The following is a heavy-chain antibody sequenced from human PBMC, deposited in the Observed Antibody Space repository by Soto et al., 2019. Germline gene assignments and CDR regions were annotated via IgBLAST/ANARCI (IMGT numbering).Heavy chain of an antibody. J-gene: IGHJ4*02. CDR3: ARVGGNWDPNPDY. CDR2: IYYSGST. D-gene: IGHD1-1*01. CDR1: GGSISSGGYY. Sequence: QVQLQESGPGLVKPSQTLSLTCTVSGGSISSGGYYWSWIRQHPGKGLEWIGYIYYSGSTYYNPSPKGRVTLSVDTSKNQFSLKLSSVTAADTAVYYCARVGGNWDPNPDYWGQGTLVTVSS. V-gene: IGHV4-31*03.